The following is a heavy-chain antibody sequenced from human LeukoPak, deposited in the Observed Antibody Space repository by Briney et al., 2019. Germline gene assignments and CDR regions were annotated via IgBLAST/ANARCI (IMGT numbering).Heavy chain of an antibody. CDR1: GFNFDNFA. V-gene: IGHV3-30*04. J-gene: IGHJ4*02. CDR3: ARPSPPGDGYNPPDH. CDR2: ISHDGRTK. D-gene: IGHD5-24*01. Sequence: GKSLTLSCVVSGFNFDNFAMHWVRQPLGKGLEWVAVISHDGRTKYYADSMKGRITISRDNSKNTLFLQMNNLRSEDTAVYFCARPSPPGDGYNPPDHWGQGTVVTVSS.